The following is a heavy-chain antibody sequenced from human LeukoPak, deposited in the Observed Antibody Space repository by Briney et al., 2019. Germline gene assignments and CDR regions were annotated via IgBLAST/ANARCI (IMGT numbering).Heavy chain of an antibody. CDR3: ARGTNWPYAFDI. D-gene: IGHD1-1*01. Sequence: GGSLRLSCAASGFTFSSYWMSWVRQAPGKGLEWGANINQDGSDKYYADSMKGRFTISRDNAKNSLYLQMNSLRAEDTAVYYCARGTNWPYAFDIWGQGTMVTVSS. CDR1: GFTFSSYW. V-gene: IGHV3-7*03. J-gene: IGHJ3*02. CDR2: INQDGSDK.